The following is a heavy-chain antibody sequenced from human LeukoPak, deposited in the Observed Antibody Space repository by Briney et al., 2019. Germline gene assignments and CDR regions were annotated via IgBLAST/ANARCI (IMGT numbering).Heavy chain of an antibody. J-gene: IGHJ5*02. CDR2: IYYSGST. V-gene: IGHV4-39*01. Sequence: NPSETLSLTCTVSGGSISSSSYYWGWIRQPPGKGLEWIGSIYYSGSTYYNPSLKSRVTISVDTSKNQFSLKLSSVTAADTAVYYCARQRDSGSYFGRWFDPWGQGTLVTVSS. D-gene: IGHD1-26*01. CDR3: ARQRDSGSYFGRWFDP. CDR1: GGSISSSSYY.